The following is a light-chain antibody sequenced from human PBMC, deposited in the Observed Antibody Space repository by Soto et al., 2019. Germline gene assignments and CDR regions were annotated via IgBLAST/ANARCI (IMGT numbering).Light chain of an antibody. J-gene: IGKJ2*01. CDR2: RAF. CDR3: QQPYSTPPYT. CDR1: QNIGTF. V-gene: IGKV1-39*01. Sequence: DIQMTQSPSSLSAFVGDRVTITCRASQNIGTFLNWYQQRPGKAPQLLIYRAFSLHSGVPSRFSGSGSGTDFTLTINSLQPEDFATYYCQQPYSTPPYTFGPGTKLDIK.